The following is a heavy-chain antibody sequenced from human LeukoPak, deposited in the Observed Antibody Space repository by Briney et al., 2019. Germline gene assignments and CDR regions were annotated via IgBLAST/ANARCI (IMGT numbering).Heavy chain of an antibody. Sequence: GGSLRLSCAASGFTFSSYAMSWVRQAPGKGLEWVSAISGSGGSTYYADSVKGRFTISRDNSKNTLYLQMNSLRAEDTAVYYCAKDPGGGWYPNWFDPWGQGTLVTVSS. V-gene: IGHV3-23*01. CDR1: GFTFSSYA. J-gene: IGHJ5*02. D-gene: IGHD6-19*01. CDR3: AKDPGGGWYPNWFDP. CDR2: ISGSGGST.